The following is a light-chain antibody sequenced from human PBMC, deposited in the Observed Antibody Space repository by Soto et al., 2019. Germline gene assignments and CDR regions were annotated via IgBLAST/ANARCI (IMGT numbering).Light chain of an antibody. Sequence: QSALTQPTSVSGSPGQSITISCTGTASDIGGYNFVSWYQQHPDKAPKLLIYEVRHRPSGISGRFSGSKSGNTASLTISGIQADDEADYYCVSYTATNSLHVFGPGTKVTVL. V-gene: IGLV2-14*03. J-gene: IGLJ1*01. CDR2: EVR. CDR1: ASDIGGYNF. CDR3: VSYTATNSLHV.